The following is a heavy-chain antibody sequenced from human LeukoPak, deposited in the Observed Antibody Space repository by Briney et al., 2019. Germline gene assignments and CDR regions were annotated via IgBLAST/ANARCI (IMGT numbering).Heavy chain of an antibody. J-gene: IGHJ6*02. V-gene: IGHV4-61*08. D-gene: IGHD6-19*01. Sequence: PSETLSLTCTVSGGSISDDAYYWGWIRQPPGKGLEWIGYIYYSGSTNYNPSLKSRVTISVDTSKNQFSLKLSSVTAADTAVYYCARARYSSGWTPYYYYGMDVWGQGTTVTVSS. CDR2: IYYSGST. CDR3: ARARYSSGWTPYYYYGMDV. CDR1: GGSISDDAYY.